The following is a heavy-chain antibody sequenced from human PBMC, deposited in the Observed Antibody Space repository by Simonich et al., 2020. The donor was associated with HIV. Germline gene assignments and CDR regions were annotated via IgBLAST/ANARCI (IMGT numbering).Heavy chain of an antibody. CDR2: NIPIFGTA. CDR1: GGTFSSFA. CDR3: ARKGGGRGVYYFDY. J-gene: IGHJ4*02. V-gene: IGHV1-69*13. D-gene: IGHD3-10*01. Sequence: QVQLVQSGAEVKKPGSSVKVSCKASGGTFSSFAISWVRQAPGLGLEGVEENIPIFGTANYAQMFQGRVTITADESTSTAYMELSSLRSEDTGIYYCARKGGGRGVYYFDYWGQGTLVTVSS.